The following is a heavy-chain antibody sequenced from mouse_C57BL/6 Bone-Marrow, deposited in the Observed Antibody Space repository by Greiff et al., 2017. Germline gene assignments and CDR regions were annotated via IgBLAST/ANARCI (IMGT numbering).Heavy chain of an antibody. CDR3: ARGYDYDYAMDY. V-gene: IGHV1-39*01. CDR2: INPNYGTT. Sequence: EVQLLQSGPELVKPGASVKISCKASGYSFTDYNMNWVKQSPGKSLEWIGVINPNYGTTSYNQKFKGKATLTVDKTSSTAYMPLDSLTSEDSAVYYSARGYDYDYAMDYRRQGTTVTVSS. CDR1: GYSFTDYN. J-gene: IGHJ4*01. D-gene: IGHD2-4*01.